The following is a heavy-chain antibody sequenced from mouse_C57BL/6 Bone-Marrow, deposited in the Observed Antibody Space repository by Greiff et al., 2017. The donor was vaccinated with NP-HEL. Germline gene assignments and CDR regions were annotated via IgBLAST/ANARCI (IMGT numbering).Heavy chain of an antibody. CDR3: ARGSNWSY. Sequence: QVQLKESGAELVRPGASVKLSCKASGYTFTDYYINWVKQRPGQGLEWIARIYPGSGNTYYNEKFKGKATLTAEKSSSTAYMQLSSLTSEDSAVYFCARGSNWSYWGQGTTLTVSS. CDR1: GYTFTDYY. V-gene: IGHV1-76*01. CDR2: IYPGSGNT. D-gene: IGHD2-5*01. J-gene: IGHJ2*01.